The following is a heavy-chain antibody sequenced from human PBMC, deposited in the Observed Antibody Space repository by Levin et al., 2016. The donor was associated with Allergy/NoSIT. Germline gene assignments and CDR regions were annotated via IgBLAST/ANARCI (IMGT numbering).Heavy chain of an antibody. CDR3: ARSSSSWYRDYGMDV. CDR1: GYTFTSYG. D-gene: IGHD6-13*01. J-gene: IGHJ6*02. CDR2: ISAYNGNT. V-gene: IGHV1-18*01. Sequence: ASVKVSCKASGYTFTSYGISWVRQAPGQGLEWMGWISAYNGNTNYAQKLQGRVTMTTDTSTSTAYMELRSLRSDDTAVYYCARSSSSWYRDYGMDVWGQGTTVTVSS.